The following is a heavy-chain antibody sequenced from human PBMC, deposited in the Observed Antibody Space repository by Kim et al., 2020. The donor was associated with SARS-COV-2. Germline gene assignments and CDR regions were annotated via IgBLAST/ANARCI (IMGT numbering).Heavy chain of an antibody. Sequence: GESLKISCKDSGDSFIPYWIGWVRQMPGKGLEWMGIIFLGDSDTRYSPSFQGQVTISADKSISTAYLEWSSLKAADTAIYYCARQKSYYYGMDVWGQGTTVTVSS. J-gene: IGHJ6*02. V-gene: IGHV5-51*01. CDR3: ARQKSYYYGMDV. CDR1: GDSFIPYW. CDR2: IFLGDSDT.